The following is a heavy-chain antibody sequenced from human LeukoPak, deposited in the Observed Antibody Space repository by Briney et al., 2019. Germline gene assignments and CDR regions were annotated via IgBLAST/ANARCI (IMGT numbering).Heavy chain of an antibody. CDR3: ARENSGSYREFDY. CDR1: GGSISSYY. V-gene: IGHV4-4*07. D-gene: IGHD1-26*01. Sequence: SETLSLTCTVSGGSISSYYWSWIRQPAGKGLAWIGRIYTSGSTNYNASLKSRVSMSVDTSKNRFSLKLSSVTAADTAVFYCARENSGSYREFDYWGQGTLVTVSS. CDR2: IYTSGST. J-gene: IGHJ4*02.